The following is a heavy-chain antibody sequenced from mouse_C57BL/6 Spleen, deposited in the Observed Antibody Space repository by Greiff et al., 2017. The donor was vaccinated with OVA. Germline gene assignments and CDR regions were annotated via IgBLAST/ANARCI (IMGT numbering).Heavy chain of an antibody. V-gene: IGHV1-52*01. CDR2: IDPSDSET. D-gene: IGHD4-1*01. Sequence: QVQLQQPGAELVRPGSSVKLSCKASGYTFTSYWMHWVKQRPIQGLEWIGNIDPSDSETHYNQKFKDKATLTVDKSSSTAYMQLSSLTSEDSAVYYCARRPNWGYAMDYWGQGTSVTVSS. J-gene: IGHJ4*01. CDR1: GYTFTSYW. CDR3: ARRPNWGYAMDY.